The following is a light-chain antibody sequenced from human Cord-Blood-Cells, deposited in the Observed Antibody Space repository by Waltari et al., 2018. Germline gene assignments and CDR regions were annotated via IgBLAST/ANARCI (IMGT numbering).Light chain of an antibody. CDR1: SSTIGNNY. CDR3: GTWDSSLSADV. Sequence: QSVLTQPPSVSAAPGQKVTISCSGSSSTIGNNYVSWSQQLPGTAPQLLIYDKKKRPSGIRDRFSGSKAGTSGTLGITGLQTGDEADYYCGTWDSSLSADVFGTGTKVTVL. J-gene: IGLJ1*01. V-gene: IGLV1-51*01. CDR2: DKK.